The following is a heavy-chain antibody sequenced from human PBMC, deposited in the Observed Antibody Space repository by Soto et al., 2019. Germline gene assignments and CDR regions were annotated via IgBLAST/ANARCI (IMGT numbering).Heavy chain of an antibody. V-gene: IGHV1-18*01. CDR2: ISGDNGDT. Sequence: ASVKVSCKASGYTFTRSGISWVRQAPGQRPEWMGWISGDNGDTNYSQKFQDRVTITRDTSASTAYMELSSLRSEDTAVYYCARDLGGWPDYWGQGTLVTVSS. D-gene: IGHD6-19*01. J-gene: IGHJ4*02. CDR1: GYTFTRSG. CDR3: ARDLGGWPDY.